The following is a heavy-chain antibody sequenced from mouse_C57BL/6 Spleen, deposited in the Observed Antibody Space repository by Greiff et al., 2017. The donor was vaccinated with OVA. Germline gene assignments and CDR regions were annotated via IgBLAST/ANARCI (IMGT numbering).Heavy chain of an antibody. CDR2: ISSGSSTI. J-gene: IGHJ3*01. Sequence: EVQGVESGGGLVKPGGSLKLSCAASGFTFSDYGMHWVRQAPEKGLEWVAYISSGSSTIYYADTVKGRFTISRDNAKNNLFLQMTSLRSEDTAMYYCARRYYDYDGGFAYWGQGTLVTVSA. CDR1: GFTFSDYG. V-gene: IGHV5-17*01. CDR3: ARRYYDYDGGFAY. D-gene: IGHD2-4*01.